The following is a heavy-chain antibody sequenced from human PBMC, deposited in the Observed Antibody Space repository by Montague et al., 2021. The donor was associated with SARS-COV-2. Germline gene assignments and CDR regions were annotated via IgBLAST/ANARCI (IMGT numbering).Heavy chain of an antibody. CDR1: GGSISTYY. V-gene: IGHV4-59*08. Sequence: SETLSLTCTVSGGSISTYYWSWIRQPPGKGLEWIGYIYYSGSTNYNPSLKSRVTISVDTSKNQFSLKLSSVTAADTAVYYCARHGPVVVVTAVHDTFGIWGQGTMVTVSS. CDR3: ARHGPVVVVTAVHDTFGI. D-gene: IGHD2-21*02. J-gene: IGHJ3*02. CDR2: IYYSGST.